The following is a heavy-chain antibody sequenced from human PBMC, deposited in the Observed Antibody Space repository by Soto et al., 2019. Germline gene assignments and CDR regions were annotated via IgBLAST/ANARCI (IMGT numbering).Heavy chain of an antibody. D-gene: IGHD6-19*01. V-gene: IGHV3-33*01. CDR1: GFTFSSYG. Sequence: QVQLVESGGGVVQPGRSLRLSCAASGFTFSSYGMHWVRQAPGKGLEWVAVIWYDGSNENYADSVKGRFTISRDNSKNMLYLQMNSLRAEDTALYYCARDRRGSGWYDYFDYWDQGTLVTVSS. CDR2: IWYDGSNE. CDR3: ARDRRGSGWYDYFDY. J-gene: IGHJ4*02.